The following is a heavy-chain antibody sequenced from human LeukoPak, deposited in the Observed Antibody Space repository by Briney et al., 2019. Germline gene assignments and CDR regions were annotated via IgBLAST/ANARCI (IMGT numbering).Heavy chain of an antibody. D-gene: IGHD2-2*01. CDR1: GYTFTGYH. V-gene: IGHV1-2*02. CDR3: AREGVPAALKNWFDP. CDR2: MSPNSGGT. Sequence: ASVKVSCKASGYTFTGYHMHWVRQAPGQGLEWMGWMSPNSGGTNSAQKFQGRVTMTRDTSISTAYMELTRLRSDDTAVYYCAREGVPAALKNWFDPWGQGTLVTVSS. J-gene: IGHJ5*02.